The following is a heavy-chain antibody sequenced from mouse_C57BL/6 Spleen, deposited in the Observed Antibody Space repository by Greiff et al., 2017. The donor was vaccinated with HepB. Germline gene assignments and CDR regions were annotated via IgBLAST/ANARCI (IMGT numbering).Heavy chain of an antibody. Sequence: QVQLKESGAELVRPGTSVKVSCKASGYAFTNYLIEWVKQRPGQGLEWIGVINPGSGGTNYNEKFKGKATLTADKSSSTAYMQLSSLTSEDSAVYFCARSSLYGSSLNYWGQGTTLTVSS. CDR3: ARSSLYGSSLNY. CDR1: GYAFTNYL. CDR2: INPGSGGT. J-gene: IGHJ2*01. D-gene: IGHD1-1*01. V-gene: IGHV1-54*01.